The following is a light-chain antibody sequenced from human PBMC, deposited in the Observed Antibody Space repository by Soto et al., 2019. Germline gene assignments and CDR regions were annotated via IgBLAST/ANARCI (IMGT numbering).Light chain of an antibody. J-gene: IGKJ2*01. CDR2: GAS. CDR1: QSITTNS. Sequence: EIVLTQSPGTLSLSPGEGATLSCRASQSITTNSLAWYQQKPGQAPRLLIYGASNRATGVPDRVSASGSGTDFTLSFSRLEPEDFAMYYCQQYGTSPYTFGQGTKLAIK. V-gene: IGKV3-20*01. CDR3: QQYGTSPYT.